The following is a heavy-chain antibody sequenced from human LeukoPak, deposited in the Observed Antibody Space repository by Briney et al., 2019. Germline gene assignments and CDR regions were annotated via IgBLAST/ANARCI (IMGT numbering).Heavy chain of an antibody. V-gene: IGHV1-69-2*01. Sequence: GASVKISCKVSGYTFTDYYMHWVQQAPGKGHEWMGLVDPEDGETIYAEKFQGRVTITADTSTDTAYMELSSLRSEDTAVYYCATGPLAGAFDIWGQGTMVTVSS. CDR2: VDPEDGET. CDR3: ATGPLAGAFDI. J-gene: IGHJ3*02. CDR1: GYTFTDYY.